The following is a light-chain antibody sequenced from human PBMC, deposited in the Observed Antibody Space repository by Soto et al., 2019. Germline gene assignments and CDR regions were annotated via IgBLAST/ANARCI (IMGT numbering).Light chain of an antibody. CDR3: SSYTNINTRACV. CDR2: EVT. J-gene: IGLJ1*01. CDR1: SGDIGSYNR. Sequence: QSPLAQPASVSLSPGQSITISCTGTSGDIGSYNRVSWYQQHPGKAPKLIIYEVTDRPSGVSNRFSGSKSGNTASLTISGLQAEDEAEYYCSSYTNINTRACVFGTGTKVTV. V-gene: IGLV2-14*01.